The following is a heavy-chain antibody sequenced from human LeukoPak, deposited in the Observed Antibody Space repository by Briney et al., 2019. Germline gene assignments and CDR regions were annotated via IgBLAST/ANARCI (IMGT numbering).Heavy chain of an antibody. D-gene: IGHD6-19*01. Sequence: ASVKVSRKASGYTFTSYGISWVRQAPGQGLEWMGWISAYNGNTDYAQKLQGRVTMTTDTSTSTAYMELRSLRSDDTAVYYCARRGLGSGWRKVDYWGQGTLVTVSS. CDR2: ISAYNGNT. CDR3: ARRGLGSGWRKVDY. V-gene: IGHV1-18*01. J-gene: IGHJ4*02. CDR1: GYTFTSYG.